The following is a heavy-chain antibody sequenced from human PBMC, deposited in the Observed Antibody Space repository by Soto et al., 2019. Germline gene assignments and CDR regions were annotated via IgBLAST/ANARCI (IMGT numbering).Heavy chain of an antibody. CDR3: ARRDTSGFLRYFDN. CDR1: GGTLSSFINYP. J-gene: IGHJ4*02. Sequence: QMQLVQSGAEVKKPGSSVKVSCKASGGTLSSFINYPINWVRQAPGQGLEWMGGIVPHVGTVNYAQKFQGRVTSTADKSTGTAYMEVSSLRSEDTALYYCARRDTSGFLRYFDNWGQGTLVTVAS. CDR2: IVPHVGTV. V-gene: IGHV1-69*06. D-gene: IGHD3-3*01.